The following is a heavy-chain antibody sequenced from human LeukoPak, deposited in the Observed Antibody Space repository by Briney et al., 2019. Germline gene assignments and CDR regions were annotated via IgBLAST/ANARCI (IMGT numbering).Heavy chain of an antibody. CDR3: AKEGYSRNFDY. CDR2: ISYDGSNK. CDR1: GFTFSSYG. D-gene: IGHD5-18*01. Sequence: PGRSLRLSCAASGFTFSSYGMHWVRQAPGKGLEWVAVISYDGSNKYYADSVKGRFTISRDNSKNTLYLQMNSLRAEDTAVYYCAKEGYSRNFDYWGQGTPVTVSS. J-gene: IGHJ4*02. V-gene: IGHV3-30*18.